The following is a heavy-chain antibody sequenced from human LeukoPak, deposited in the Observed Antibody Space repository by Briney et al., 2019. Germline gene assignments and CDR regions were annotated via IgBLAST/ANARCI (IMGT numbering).Heavy chain of an antibody. J-gene: IGHJ4*02. CDR1: GGTFSSYA. V-gene: IGHV1-69*01. CDR3: AREIAVAGTRYFDY. CDR2: IIPIFGTA. Sequence: RASVKVSCKASGGTFSSYAISWVRQAPGQGLEWVAGIIPIFGTANYAEKFQGRVTITADESTSTAYMELSSLRSEDTAVYYCAREIAVAGTRYFDYWGQGTLVTVSS. D-gene: IGHD6-19*01.